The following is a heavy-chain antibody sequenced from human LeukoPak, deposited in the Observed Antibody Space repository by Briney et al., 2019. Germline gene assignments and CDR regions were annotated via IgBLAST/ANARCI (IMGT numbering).Heavy chain of an antibody. Sequence: KPSETLSLTCTVSGGSISSYYWSWIRQPPGKGLEWIGYIYYSGSTNYNPSLKSRVTMSVDTSKNQFSLKLSSVTAADTAVYYCARLSGGGGNLLDSWGQGALLTVSS. V-gene: IGHV4-59*12. CDR2: IYYSGST. CDR3: ARLSGGGGNLLDS. CDR1: GGSISSYY. D-gene: IGHD4-23*01. J-gene: IGHJ4*02.